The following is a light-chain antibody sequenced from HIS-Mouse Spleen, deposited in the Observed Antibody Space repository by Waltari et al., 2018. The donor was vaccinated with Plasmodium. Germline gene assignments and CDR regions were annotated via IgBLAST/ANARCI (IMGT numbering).Light chain of an antibody. Sequence: SYELTQPPSVSVSPGQTARSTCSGGALTKQYAYWYQQKQGQAPVLVIYKDSERPSGNPERFSGSSSGTTVTLTISGVQAEDEADYYCQSADSSGTYRVFGGGTKLTVL. CDR1: ALTKQY. CDR3: QSADSSGTYRV. J-gene: IGLJ2*01. V-gene: IGLV3-25*03. CDR2: KDS.